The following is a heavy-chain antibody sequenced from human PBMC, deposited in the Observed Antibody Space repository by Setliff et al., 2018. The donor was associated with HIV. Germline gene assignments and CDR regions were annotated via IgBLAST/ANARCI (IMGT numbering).Heavy chain of an antibody. Sequence: SVKVSCKASGGTFSSYAISWVRQAPGQGLEWMGGIIPILGIANYAQKFRGRVTITTDESTSTAYMELSSLRSEDTAVYYCARTEVAGTNYYYYMDVWGKGTTVTVSS. V-gene: IGHV1-69*10. CDR1: GGTFSSYA. CDR2: IIPILGIA. D-gene: IGHD6-19*01. CDR3: ARTEVAGTNYYYYMDV. J-gene: IGHJ6*03.